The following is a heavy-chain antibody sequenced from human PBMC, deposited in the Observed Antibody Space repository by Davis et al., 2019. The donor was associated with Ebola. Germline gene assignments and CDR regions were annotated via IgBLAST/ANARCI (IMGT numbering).Heavy chain of an antibody. CDR1: TVTFSGFG. CDR2: IRHDGTDK. V-gene: IGHV3-30*02. D-gene: IGHD1-26*01. J-gene: IGHJ4*02. CDR3: ARGNSGSYF. Sequence: GESLKISCTSSTVTFSGFGMHWVRQAPGKGLEWAAFIRHDGTDKFYADSVAGRFTISRDISKNTLYLHMNSLKPEDTAVYYCARGNSGSYFWGQGTLVTVSS.